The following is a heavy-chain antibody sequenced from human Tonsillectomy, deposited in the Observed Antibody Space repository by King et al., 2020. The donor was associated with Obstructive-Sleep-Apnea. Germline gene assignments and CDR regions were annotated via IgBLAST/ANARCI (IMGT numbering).Heavy chain of an antibody. CDR3: ARGSGAAAVNWFDP. J-gene: IGHJ5*02. CDR1: GGSFSDYY. D-gene: IGHD6-13*01. V-gene: IGHV4-34*01. CDR2: INHSGST. Sequence: VQLQQWGAGLLKPSETLSLTCAVFGGSFSDYYWSWIRQPPGKGLEWFGEINHSGSTNYNPSLKRRVTISVDTSKNQFSLKLSSVTAADTAVYYCARGSGAAAVNWFDPWGQGTLVTVAS.